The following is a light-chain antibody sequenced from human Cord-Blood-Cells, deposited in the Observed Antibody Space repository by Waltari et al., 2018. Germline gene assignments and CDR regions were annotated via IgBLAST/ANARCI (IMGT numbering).Light chain of an antibody. CDR2: LGS. J-gene: IGKJ4*01. CDR1: QSLLHSNGYNY. Sequence: DMVMTQSPLSLPVTPGEPASISCRSSQSLLHSNGYNYLDLYLQKPGQSPQLLIYLGSNRASGVPDRFSGSGAGTDFTLKISRVEAEDVGVYYCMQALQTPTFGGGTKVEIK. V-gene: IGKV2-28*01. CDR3: MQALQTPT.